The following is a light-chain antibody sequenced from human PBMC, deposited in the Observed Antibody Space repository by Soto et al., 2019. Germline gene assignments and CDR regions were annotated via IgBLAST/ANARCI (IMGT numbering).Light chain of an antibody. CDR1: SSDVGGYNY. J-gene: IGLJ1*01. V-gene: IGLV2-14*01. CDR3: GSYSSGSPSYL. CDR2: EVS. Sequence: QSALTQPASVSGSPGQSITISCTGTSSDVGGYNYVSWYQQHPGKAPKVIIYEVSNRPSGVSNRFSASKSGNTASLTISGLQAEDEADYYCGSYSSGSPSYLFGTATKLTVL.